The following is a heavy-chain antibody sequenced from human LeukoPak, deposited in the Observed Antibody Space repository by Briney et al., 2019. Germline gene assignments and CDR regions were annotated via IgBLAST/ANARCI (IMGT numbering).Heavy chain of an antibody. D-gene: IGHD4-11*01. J-gene: IGHJ4*02. Sequence: SGPTLVEPTQTLTLTCTFSGFSLNPSGVAVGWIRQPPGKALEWLALIYWDNDKRYSPSLKSRLTITKDTSKNQVVLTLTTMDPVRTATYFCARAPTTVASPWRFDFDFWDQGTLVTVS. CDR2: IYWDNDK. CDR3: ARAPTTVASPWRFDFDF. CDR1: GFSLNPSGVA. V-gene: IGHV2-5*02.